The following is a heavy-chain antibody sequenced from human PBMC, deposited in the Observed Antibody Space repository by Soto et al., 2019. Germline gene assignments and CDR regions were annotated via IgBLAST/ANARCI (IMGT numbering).Heavy chain of an antibody. D-gene: IGHD3-10*01. J-gene: IGHJ4*02. CDR2: INHSGST. V-gene: IGHV4-34*01. Sequence: SETLSLTCAVYGGSFSGYYWSWIRQPPGKGLEWIGEINHSGSTNYNPSLKSRVTISVDTSKNQFSLKLSSVTAADTAVYYCASGRGDGSGSYYPYYFDYWGQGTLVTVSS. CDR3: ASGRGDGSGSYYPYYFDY. CDR1: GGSFSGYY.